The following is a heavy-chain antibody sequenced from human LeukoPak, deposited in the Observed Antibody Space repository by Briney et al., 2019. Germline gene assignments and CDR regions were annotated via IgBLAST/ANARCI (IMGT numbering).Heavy chain of an antibody. CDR1: GGSFSGYY. CDR3: ARVGASGYFDIFDY. CDR2: INHSGST. Sequence: SETLSLTCAVYGGSFSGYYWSWIRQPPGKGLEWIGEINHSGSTNYNPSLKSRVTISVDTSKNQFSLSLTSVTAADTAVYFCARVGASGYFDIFDYWGQGTLITVSS. D-gene: IGHD3-22*01. J-gene: IGHJ4*02. V-gene: IGHV4-34*01.